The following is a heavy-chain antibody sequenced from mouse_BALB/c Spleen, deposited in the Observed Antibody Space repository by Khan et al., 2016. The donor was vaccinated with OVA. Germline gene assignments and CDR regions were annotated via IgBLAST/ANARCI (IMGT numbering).Heavy chain of an antibody. CDR1: GFSLTSYG. Sequence: QVQLKESGPGLVAPSQSLSITCTVSGFSLTSYGVHWVRQPPGKGLEWLGIIWAGGSTTYNSALMSSLSISKDNSKIQVFLKMNSLQTDDTAMYYCARYTTATPYWGQGTLVTVSA. J-gene: IGHJ3*01. V-gene: IGHV2-9*02. D-gene: IGHD1-2*01. CDR3: ARYTTATPY. CDR2: IWAGGST.